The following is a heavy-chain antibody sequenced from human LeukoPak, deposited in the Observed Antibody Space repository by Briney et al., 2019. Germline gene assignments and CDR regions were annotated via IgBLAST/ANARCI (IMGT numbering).Heavy chain of an antibody. CDR3: AKDRPPEASGAFDF. D-gene: IGHD3-10*01. CDR1: GFTFSSYA. Sequence: GGSLRPSCAASGFTFSSYAMSWVRQAPGKGLEWVSAISGSGGSTYYADSVKGRFTISRDNSKNTLFLQMNSLRAEDTAVYNCAKDRPPEASGAFDFWGQGTKVTVSS. V-gene: IGHV3-23*01. J-gene: IGHJ3*01. CDR2: ISGSGGST.